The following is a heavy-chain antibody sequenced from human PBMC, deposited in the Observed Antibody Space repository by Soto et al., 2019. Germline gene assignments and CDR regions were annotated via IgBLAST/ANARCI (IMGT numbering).Heavy chain of an antibody. J-gene: IGHJ6*02. CDR2: IIPIFGTA. CDR3: ARGLSRPEDYYYYGMDV. CDR1: GGTFSSYA. V-gene: IGHV1-69*13. Sequence: ASVKVSCKASGGTFSSYAISWVRQAPGQGLEWMGGIIPIFGTANYAQKFQGRVTITADESTSTAYMELSSLRSEDTAVYYWARGLSRPEDYYYYGMDVWGQGTTVTVSS.